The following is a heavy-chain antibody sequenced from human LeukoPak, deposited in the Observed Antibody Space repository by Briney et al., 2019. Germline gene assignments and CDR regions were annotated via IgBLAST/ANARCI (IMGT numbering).Heavy chain of an antibody. V-gene: IGHV4-34*08. CDR1: GFTFSDYY. Sequence: GSLRLSCAASGFTFSDYYMSWIRQPPGKGLEWIGTIYYSGTTYYNPSLKSRVTISADTSKNQFSLKLTSVTAADTAVYYCAKLTTNGGTYFHYWGQGTLVAVSS. D-gene: IGHD1-14*01. J-gene: IGHJ4*02. CDR2: IYYSGTT. CDR3: AKLTTNGGTYFHY.